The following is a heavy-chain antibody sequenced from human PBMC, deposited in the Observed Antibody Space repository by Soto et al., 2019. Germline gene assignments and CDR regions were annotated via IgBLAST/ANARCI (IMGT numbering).Heavy chain of an antibody. D-gene: IGHD2-2*01. Sequence: ASVKVSCKASGYTFTSYGISWVRQAPGQGLEWMGWISAYNGNTNYAQKLQGRVTMTTDTSTSTAYMELRSLRSDDTAVYYCVRDFKPRYCSSTSCYGWDYYGMDVWGQGTTVTVSS. V-gene: IGHV1-18*01. CDR2: ISAYNGNT. J-gene: IGHJ6*02. CDR1: GYTFTSYG. CDR3: VRDFKPRYCSSTSCYGWDYYGMDV.